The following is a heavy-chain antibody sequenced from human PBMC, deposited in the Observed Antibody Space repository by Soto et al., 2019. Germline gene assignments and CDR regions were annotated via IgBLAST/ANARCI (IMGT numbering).Heavy chain of an antibody. Sequence: EVQRLEFGGGLVQPGGSLRLSCAASGFTFRRCPMGWVRQAPGKGLAWVASFSGSGVSTWYADSVKGRFTISRYNSENTLYLKMGSRRAKATAVYYCEKRTNDWNPGPVDSWGPGTLVTVSS. J-gene: IGHJ4*02. CDR3: EKRTNDWNPGPVDS. D-gene: IGHD1-1*01. CDR2: FSGSGVST. V-gene: IGHV3-23*01. CDR1: GFTFRRCP.